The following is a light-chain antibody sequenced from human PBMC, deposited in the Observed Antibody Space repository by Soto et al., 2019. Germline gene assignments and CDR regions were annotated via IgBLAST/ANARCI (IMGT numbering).Light chain of an antibody. CDR1: QSVSSSY. CDR3: QQYGSSPWT. V-gene: IGKV3-20*01. J-gene: IGKJ1*01. CDR2: GAS. Sequence: EIVLTQSPGTLSLSPGERATLSCRDSQSVSSSYLAWYQQKPGQAPRPLIYGASSRAIGIPDRFSGSGSGTDFTLTISRLEPEDVAVYYCQQYGSSPWTFGQGTKVEIK.